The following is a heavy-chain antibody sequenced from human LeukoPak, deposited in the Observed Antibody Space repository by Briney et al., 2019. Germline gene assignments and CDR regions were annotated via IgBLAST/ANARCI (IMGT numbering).Heavy chain of an antibody. D-gene: IGHD2-2*03. V-gene: IGHV3-7*01. CDR3: GRGRSMDV. CDR1: GFTFSKYW. J-gene: IGHJ4*02. Sequence: GGSLRLSCEASGFTFSKYWMSWVRQAPGKGLECVANIAEDGSEKYYVDSVKGRSTISRDNAKNTLYLQMNSLTVDDTAVNYVGRGRSMDVWGQGTLVTVSS. CDR2: IAEDGSEK.